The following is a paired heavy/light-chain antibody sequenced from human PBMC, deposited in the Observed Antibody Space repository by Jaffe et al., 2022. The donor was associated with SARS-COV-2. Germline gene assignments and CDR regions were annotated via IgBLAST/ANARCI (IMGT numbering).Light chain of an antibody. V-gene: IGLV1-40*01. CDR3: QSHDRSLNGLYV. Sequence: QSVLTQPPSVFGAPGQRLTISCTGSSSNIGADYGVNWYQQVPGTAPKLLIYGTINRPSGVPDRFSGSKSGTSASLAITGLQAEDEADYYCQSHDRSLNGLYVFGTGTKVTVL. CDR1: SSNIGADYG. CDR2: GTI. J-gene: IGLJ1*01.
Heavy chain of an antibody. V-gene: IGHV3-15*01. J-gene: IGHJ4*02. CDR2: IKDKTAGGTT. CDR1: GLSLSHAW. Sequence: EVQLVESGGGLVKPGGSLRLSCTASGLSLSHAWMSWARQAPGKGLEWVGRIKDKTAGGTTDYAAPLKGRFIVSRDDLANTLYLQMSSLRAEDTAVYFCTTDRGLSERPIFDSWGQGTLVTVSS. CDR3: TTDRGLSERPIFDS. D-gene: IGHD3-3*01.